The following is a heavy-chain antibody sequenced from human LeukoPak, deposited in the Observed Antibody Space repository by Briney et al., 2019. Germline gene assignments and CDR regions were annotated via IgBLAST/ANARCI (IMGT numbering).Heavy chain of an antibody. Sequence: SETLSLTCTVSGGSISSYYWSWIRQPPGKGLEWIGYIYTSGSTNYNPSLKSRVTISVDTSKNQFSLKLSSVTAADTAVYYCAKSYFGYSTYYSYYFNLWGQGALVTVSS. CDR1: GGSISSYY. CDR3: AKSYFGYSTYYSYYFNL. D-gene: IGHD3-22*01. V-gene: IGHV4-4*09. J-gene: IGHJ4*02. CDR2: IYTSGST.